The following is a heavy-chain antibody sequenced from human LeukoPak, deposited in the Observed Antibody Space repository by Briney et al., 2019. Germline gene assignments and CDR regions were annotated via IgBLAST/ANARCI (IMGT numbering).Heavy chain of an antibody. Sequence: GASVKVSCKASGYTFTSYGISWVRQAPGQGLEWMGWISAYNGNTNYAQKLQGRVTMTTDTSTSTAYMELRSLRSDDTAVYYCARVRIHAPADPIDAFDIWGQGTMVTVSS. CDR1: GYTFTSYG. CDR2: ISAYNGNT. D-gene: IGHD2-2*01. CDR3: ARVRIHAPADPIDAFDI. V-gene: IGHV1-18*01. J-gene: IGHJ3*02.